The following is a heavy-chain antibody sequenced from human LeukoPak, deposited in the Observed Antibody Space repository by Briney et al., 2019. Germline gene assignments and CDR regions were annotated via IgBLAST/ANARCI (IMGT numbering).Heavy chain of an antibody. CDR2: IYSGGGI. V-gene: IGHV3-53*01. Sequence: GGSLRLSCAASGFIVSSNYMNWVRQAPGKGLEWVSVIYSGGGINYADSVRGRFIISKDNSKNTLYLQMNSLRAEDTAVYYCARRAGSYSHSYDYWGQGTLVTVSS. CDR3: ARRAGSYSHSYDY. J-gene: IGHJ4*02. D-gene: IGHD2-15*01. CDR1: GFIVSSNY.